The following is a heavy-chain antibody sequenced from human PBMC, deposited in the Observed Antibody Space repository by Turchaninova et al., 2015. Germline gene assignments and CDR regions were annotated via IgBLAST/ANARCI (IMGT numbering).Heavy chain of an antibody. Sequence: LESWGGLIQPGRSLRLSCTASGFPFALYALTWVRLAPGKGLEWLGQIKSKDYGGTAEYAPSVKGRFSISRDDSRSIVYLQMNGLKTEDTAEYYCNGGSTTPYWGQGTLVTVSS. J-gene: IGHJ4*02. V-gene: IGHV3-49*04. CDR3: NGGSTTPY. CDR2: IKSKDYGGTA. CDR1: GFPFALYA. D-gene: IGHD1-1*01.